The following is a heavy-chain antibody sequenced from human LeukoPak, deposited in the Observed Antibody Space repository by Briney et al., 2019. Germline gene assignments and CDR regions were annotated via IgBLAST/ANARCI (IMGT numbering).Heavy chain of an antibody. CDR2: ISSSSSYI. CDR1: GFTFSSYS. Sequence: PGGSLRLSCAASGFTFSSYSINWVRQAPGKGLEWVSSISSSSSYIYYADSVKGRFTISRDNAKNSLYLQMNSLRAEDTAVYYCAREKGRSSGWYYFDYWGQGTLVTVSS. J-gene: IGHJ4*02. CDR3: AREKGRSSGWYYFDY. D-gene: IGHD6-19*01. V-gene: IGHV3-21*01.